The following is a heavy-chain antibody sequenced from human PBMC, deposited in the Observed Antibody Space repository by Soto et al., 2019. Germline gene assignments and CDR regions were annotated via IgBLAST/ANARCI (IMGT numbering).Heavy chain of an antibody. Sequence: QVQLVESGGGVIPPGRSLRLSCAAAGFTYRSYGMHWVRQAPGKGLEWVALISSDGIVKYYGDSVKGRFTISRDTSKNTLYLQMNSLTAEDTAVYYCAKDFYKATVSPAPRPYYFDSCGQGTLVTVSS. CDR3: AKDFYKATVSPAPRPYYFDS. CDR2: ISSDGIVK. V-gene: IGHV3-30*18. J-gene: IGHJ4*02. D-gene: IGHD1-20*01. CDR1: GFTYRSYG.